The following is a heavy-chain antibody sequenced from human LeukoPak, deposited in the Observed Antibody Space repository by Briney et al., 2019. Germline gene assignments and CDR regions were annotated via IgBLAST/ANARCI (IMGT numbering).Heavy chain of an antibody. J-gene: IGHJ5*02. CDR3: ARDRWQQLDWFDP. CDR1: GYTFTGYY. CDR2: INPNTGGT. Sequence: GASVKVSCKASGYTFTGYYMHWVRQAHGQGLEWMGLINPNTGGTNYAQRFQGRVTMTRDTSISTVYMDLRSLRSDDTAVYYCARDRWQQLDWFDPWGQGTLVIVSS. D-gene: IGHD6-13*01. V-gene: IGHV1-2*02.